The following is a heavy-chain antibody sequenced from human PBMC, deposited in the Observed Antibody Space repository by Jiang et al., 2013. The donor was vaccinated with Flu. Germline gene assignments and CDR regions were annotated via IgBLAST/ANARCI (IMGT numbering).Heavy chain of an antibody. CDR2: LVVVVVA. CDR3: AKEGILITIFGVGGVDY. D-gene: IGHD3-3*01. V-gene: IGHV3-23*01. Sequence: SYAMSWVARXQGRGWSGSQLLVVVVVAHTTQTPXKGRFTISRDNSKNTLYLQMNSLRAEDTAVYYCAKEGILITIFGVGGVDYWGQGTLVTVSS. CDR1: SYA. J-gene: IGHJ4*02.